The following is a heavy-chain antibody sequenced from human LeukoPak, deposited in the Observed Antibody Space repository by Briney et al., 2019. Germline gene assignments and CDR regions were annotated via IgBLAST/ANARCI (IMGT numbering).Heavy chain of an antibody. CDR3: ARDLRYSSGWCFDY. CDR1: GYTFTSYG. J-gene: IGHJ4*02. Sequence: ASVKVSCTASGYTFTSYGISWVRQAPGQGLEWMGWISAYNGNTNYAQKLQGRVTMTTDTSTSTAYMELRSLRSDDTAVYYCARDLRYSSGWCFDYWGQGTLVTVSS. D-gene: IGHD6-19*01. CDR2: ISAYNGNT. V-gene: IGHV1-18*01.